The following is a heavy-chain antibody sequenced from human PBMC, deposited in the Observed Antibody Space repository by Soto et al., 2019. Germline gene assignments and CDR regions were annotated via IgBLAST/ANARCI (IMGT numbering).Heavy chain of an antibody. Sequence: SETLSLTCTVYGGSFSGGGYYWSWIRQHPGKGLEWMGYISYSGNTKYKPSLQSRITISVDTSENQFSLRLTSVTAADAAIYFCARTSIFGVVLNAFDIWGQGKLV. CDR3: ARTSIFGVVLNAFDI. J-gene: IGHJ3*02. CDR1: GGSFSGGGYY. D-gene: IGHD3-3*01. CDR2: ISYSGNT. V-gene: IGHV4-31*03.